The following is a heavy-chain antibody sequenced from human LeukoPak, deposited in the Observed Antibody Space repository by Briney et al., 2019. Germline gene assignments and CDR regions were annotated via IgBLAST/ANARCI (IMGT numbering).Heavy chain of an antibody. CDR1: GESFSGYY. J-gene: IGHJ4*02. V-gene: IGHV4-34*01. Sequence: PSETLSLTCAVYGESFSGYYWNWIRQPPGKGLEWIGEINHSGSTTNHNPSLKSRVTMSVDTSKNQFSLKMTSVTAADTAVYYCARKSGYARDYWGQGTLVTVSS. D-gene: IGHD5-12*01. CDR3: ARKSGYARDY. CDR2: INHSGSTT.